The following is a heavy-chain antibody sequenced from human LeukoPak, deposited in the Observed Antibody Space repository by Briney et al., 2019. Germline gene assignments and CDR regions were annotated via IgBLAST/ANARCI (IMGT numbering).Heavy chain of an antibody. CDR1: GDSVSSNSAA. V-gene: IGHV6-1*01. D-gene: IGHD2-2*02. CDR2: TYYRSKWYN. Sequence: SQTLSLTCAISGDSVSSNSAAWTWIRQSPSRGLEWLGRTYYRSKWYNDYAVSVKSRITINPDTSKNQFSLQLNSVTPEDTAVYYCARAVKGVVVPAAIDWFDPWGQGTLVTVSS. CDR3: ARAVKGVVVPAAIDWFDP. J-gene: IGHJ5*02.